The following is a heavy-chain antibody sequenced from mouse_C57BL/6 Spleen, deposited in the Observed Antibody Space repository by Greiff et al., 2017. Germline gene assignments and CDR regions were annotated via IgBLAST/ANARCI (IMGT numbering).Heavy chain of an antibody. Sequence: QVHVKQSGAELVRPGTSVKMSCKASGYTFTNYWIGWAKQRPGHGLEWIGDIYPGGGYTNYNEKFKGKATLTADKSSSTAYMQFSSLTSEDSAIYYCARLTDYYAMDYWGQGTSVTVSS. CDR3: ARLTDYYAMDY. V-gene: IGHV1-63*01. CDR2: IYPGGGYT. J-gene: IGHJ4*01. CDR1: GYTFTNYW.